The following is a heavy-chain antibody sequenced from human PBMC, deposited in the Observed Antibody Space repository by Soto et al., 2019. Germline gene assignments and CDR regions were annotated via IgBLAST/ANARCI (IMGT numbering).Heavy chain of an antibody. CDR1: GGTFSTYA. CDR2: IIPIFGTA. J-gene: IGHJ6*02. Sequence: QVRLVQSGAEVKKPGSSVKVSCKASGGTFSTYAISWVRQAPGQGLEWVGGIIPIFGTANYAQKFQGRVTITADESTSTAYMELSSLRSEDTAVYYCARAAYSYGTAYLSYYYGMDVWGQGTTVTVSS. V-gene: IGHV1-69*01. D-gene: IGHD5-18*01. CDR3: ARAAYSYGTAYLSYYYGMDV.